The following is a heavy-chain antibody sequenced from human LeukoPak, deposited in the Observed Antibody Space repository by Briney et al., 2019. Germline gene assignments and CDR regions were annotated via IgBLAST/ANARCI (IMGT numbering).Heavy chain of an antibody. Sequence: SETLSLTCAAYGGSFSGYYWSWIRQPPGKGLEWIGEINHSGSTNYNPSLKSRVTISVDTSKNQFSLKLSSVTAADTAVYYCASARPAGQLVPYYFDYWGQGTLATVSS. J-gene: IGHJ4*02. CDR2: INHSGST. V-gene: IGHV4-34*01. CDR1: GGSFSGYY. D-gene: IGHD6-13*01. CDR3: ASARPAGQLVPYYFDY.